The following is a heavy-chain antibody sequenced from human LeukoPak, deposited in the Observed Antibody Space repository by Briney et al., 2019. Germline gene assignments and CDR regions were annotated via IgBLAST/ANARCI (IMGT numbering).Heavy chain of an antibody. CDR2: INPNSGGT. D-gene: IGHD5-18*01. V-gene: IGHV1-2*02. CDR3: AREWVQLDAFDI. J-gene: IGHJ3*02. CDR1: GYTFTRYY. Sequence: ASVKVSCKASGYTFTRYYMHWVRQAPGQGLEWMGWINPNSGGTNYAQKFQGRVTMTRDTSISTAYMELSRLRSDDTAVYYCAREWVQLDAFDIWGQGTMVTVSS.